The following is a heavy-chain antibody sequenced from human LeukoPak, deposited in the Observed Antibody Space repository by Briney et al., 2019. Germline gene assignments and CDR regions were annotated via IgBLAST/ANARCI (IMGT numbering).Heavy chain of an antibody. CDR1: GYTFTSYA. J-gene: IGHJ5*02. D-gene: IGHD3-10*01. CDR3: ARSPSGNSGGYFRRFDP. Sequence: ASVKVSCKASGYTFTSYAMHWVRQAPGQRLEWMGWINAGNGNTKYSQKFQGRVTITRDTSASTAYMELSSLRSEDTAVYYCARSPSGNSGGYFRRFDPWGQGTLVTVSS. CDR2: INAGNGNT. V-gene: IGHV1-3*01.